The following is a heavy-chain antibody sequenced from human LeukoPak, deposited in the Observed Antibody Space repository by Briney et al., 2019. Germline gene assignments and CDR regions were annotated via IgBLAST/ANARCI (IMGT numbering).Heavy chain of an antibody. Sequence: SETLSLTCTVSGGSISSSSYYWGWIRQPPGKGLEWIGSIYYSGSTYYNPSLKSRVTIPVDTSKNQFSLKLSSVTAADTAVYYCARDSFGGYYYMVAYWGQGTLVTVSS. J-gene: IGHJ4*02. V-gene: IGHV4-39*07. D-gene: IGHD3-22*01. CDR2: IYYSGST. CDR3: ARDSFGGYYYMVAY. CDR1: GGSISSSSYY.